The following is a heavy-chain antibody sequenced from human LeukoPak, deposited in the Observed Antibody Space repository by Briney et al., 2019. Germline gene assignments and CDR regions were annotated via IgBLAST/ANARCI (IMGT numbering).Heavy chain of an antibody. Sequence: PSETLSLICTVSGVSVSNSDYYGGWIRQPPGKGLEWIGSIYYNGDTYYNPSLKSRVTISIDTSKNLFSLILISVTAADTAVYYCVRHRRYNTGSEEFDLWGRGTLLTVSS. CDR1: GVSVSNSDYY. CDR3: VRHRRYNTGSEEFDL. V-gene: IGHV4-39*01. D-gene: IGHD2-8*02. J-gene: IGHJ4*02. CDR2: IYYNGDT.